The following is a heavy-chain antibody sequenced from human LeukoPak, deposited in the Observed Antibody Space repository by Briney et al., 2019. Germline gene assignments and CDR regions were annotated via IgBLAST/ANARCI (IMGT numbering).Heavy chain of an antibody. J-gene: IGHJ4*02. V-gene: IGHV3-20*04. CDR1: GFIFDDYG. CDR2: INWNGGST. D-gene: IGHD1-26*01. CDR3: ARGGYSGSYFAY. Sequence: GGSLRLSCAASGFIFDDYGMSWVRQAPGKGLEWVSGINWNGGSTGYADSVKGRFNISRDNAKNSLYVQMNSLRAEDTALYYCARGGYSGSYFAYWGQGTLVTVSS.